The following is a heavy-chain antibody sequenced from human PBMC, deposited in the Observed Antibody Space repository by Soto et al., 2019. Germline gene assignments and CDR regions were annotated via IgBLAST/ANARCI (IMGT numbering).Heavy chain of an antibody. CDR3: ARDPAP. Sequence: SETLSLTCAVSGGSISSGGYSWGWIRQPPGKGLEWIGYIYYSGSTNYNPSLKSRVTISVDTSKNQFSLKLSSVTAADTAVYYCARDPAPWGQGTMVTVSS. CDR2: IYYSGST. V-gene: IGHV4-61*08. CDR1: GGSISSGGYS. J-gene: IGHJ5*02.